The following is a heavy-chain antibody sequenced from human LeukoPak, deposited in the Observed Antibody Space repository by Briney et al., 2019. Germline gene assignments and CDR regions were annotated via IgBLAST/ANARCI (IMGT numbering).Heavy chain of an antibody. CDR3: ARSNYYDSSGYSY. CDR1: AASFISSSHH. J-gene: IGHJ4*02. V-gene: IGHV4-39*01. CDR2: VYYGRTT. Sequence: PSETLSLTCTVSAASFISSSHHWGWIRQSPGKGLEWIGTVYYGRTTYYNPSLDGRVTITLDTSKNQFSLKLSSVTAADTAVYYCARSNYYDSSGYSYWGQGTLVTVSS. D-gene: IGHD3-22*01.